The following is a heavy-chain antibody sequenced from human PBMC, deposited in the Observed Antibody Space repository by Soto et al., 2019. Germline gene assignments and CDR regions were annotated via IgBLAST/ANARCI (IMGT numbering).Heavy chain of an antibody. J-gene: IGHJ4*02. CDR1: GVFIASDAYY. D-gene: IGHD3-16*02. CDR3: ERYRFTATWSKFDY. V-gene: IGHV4-31*11. Sequence: TSETLSLTFGVSGVFIASDAYYWGCIRHHPGKGLEWIGYVSHRGNTYYNPSLKSRLTISLDTSKNQLYLHLTSVTAADTAVYYCERYRFTATWSKFDYWGQGTQVTVSS. CDR2: VSHRGNT.